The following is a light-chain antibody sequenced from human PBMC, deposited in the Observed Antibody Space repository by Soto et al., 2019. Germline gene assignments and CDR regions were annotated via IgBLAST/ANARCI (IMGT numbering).Light chain of an antibody. V-gene: IGKV1-39*01. Sequence: EIQMTQSPSSLSASVGDRVTLTCRAGQTISTYLNRYRQRPGKDSELLVFAASRLQSGVPSRFSGSGSGTDFTLTISSLQPEDFATYYCQQSYSTRVTFGQGTRLEIK. CDR2: AAS. J-gene: IGKJ5*01. CDR1: QTISTY. CDR3: QQSYSTRVT.